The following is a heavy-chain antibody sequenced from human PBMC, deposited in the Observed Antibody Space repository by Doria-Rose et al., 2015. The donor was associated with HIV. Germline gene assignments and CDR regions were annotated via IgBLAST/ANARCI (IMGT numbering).Heavy chain of an antibody. J-gene: IGHJ4*02. CDR1: GVSLSSPGMG. D-gene: IGHD6-13*01. Sequence: QVQLVESGPVLVKPTETLTLTCTVSGVSLSSPGMGMSWIRQPPGKALEWLANIFSDDERSYKTSLKSRLTISRGTSKIQVVLTVTDMDPVDTATYYCARIKSSRWYHKYYFDFWGQGTLVIVSA. CDR3: ARIKSSRWYHKYYFDF. V-gene: IGHV2-26*01. CDR2: IFSDDER.